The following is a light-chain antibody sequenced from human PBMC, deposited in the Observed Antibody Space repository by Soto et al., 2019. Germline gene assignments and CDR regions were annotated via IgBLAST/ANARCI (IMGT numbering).Light chain of an antibody. CDR2: GVS. CDR3: QQYGSSPPYT. V-gene: IGKV3-20*01. Sequence: EIVLTQSPGTLSLSPGEGATLSCRASQSVSSNHLAWYQQKPGQAPRLLIFGVSSRASDIPDRFSGSGSGTDFTLTISRLEPEDFVVYYCQQYGSSPPYTFGQGTKLEIK. J-gene: IGKJ2*01. CDR1: QSVSSNH.